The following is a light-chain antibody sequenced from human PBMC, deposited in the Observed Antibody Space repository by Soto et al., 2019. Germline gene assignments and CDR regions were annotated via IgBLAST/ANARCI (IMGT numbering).Light chain of an antibody. CDR3: QQYATSPLT. V-gene: IGKV3-20*01. Sequence: ENVLTQSPGRLSLSPGERATLSCRASQSVARNSIAWYQQKVGQPPRLLIYGASGRATGVPDRISGSGSGTVFTLTIERGEAEDCAVYHCQQYATSPLTFGGGTTLEIK. CDR1: QSVARNS. J-gene: IGKJ4*01. CDR2: GAS.